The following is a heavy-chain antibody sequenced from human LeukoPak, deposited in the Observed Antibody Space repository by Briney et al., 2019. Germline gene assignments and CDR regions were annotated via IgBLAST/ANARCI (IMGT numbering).Heavy chain of an antibody. V-gene: IGHV1-8*02. CDR1: GYTFTSYA. Sequence: GASVTVSCKASGYTFTSYAINWVRQGPGQGLEWMGWMNPNSGNTGYAQKFQGRVTMTRDTSTSTVYMELSSLRSEDTAVYYCARAGAAAGTNNWFDPWGQGTLVTVSS. J-gene: IGHJ5*02. CDR3: ARAGAAAGTNNWFDP. D-gene: IGHD6-13*01. CDR2: MNPNSGNT.